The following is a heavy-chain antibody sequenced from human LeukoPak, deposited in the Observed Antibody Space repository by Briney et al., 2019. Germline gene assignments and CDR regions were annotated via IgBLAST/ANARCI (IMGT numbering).Heavy chain of an antibody. Sequence: PGGSLRLSCTASGFSSRTHWMSWVRQAPGKGLEWVANIRPDGGERYYGDSLKGRFTISRDNDKNSLYLQMNFLRADDTAIYYCTRQWDWNFEFWGQRTLVTVSS. V-gene: IGHV3-7*03. CDR1: GFSSRTHW. D-gene: IGHD1-26*01. J-gene: IGHJ4*02. CDR3: TRQWDWNFEF. CDR2: IRPDGGER.